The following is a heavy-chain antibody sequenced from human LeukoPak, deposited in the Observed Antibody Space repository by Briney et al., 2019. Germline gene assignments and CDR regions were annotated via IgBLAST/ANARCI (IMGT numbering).Heavy chain of an antibody. Sequence: QPGRSLRLSCAASGFTFSSYAMHWVRQTPGRGLEWVSYISSGSSTIYYADSVKGRFTISRDNAKNSLYLQMNSLRDEDTAVYYCARDRRYFDYWGQGTLVTVSS. D-gene: IGHD6-6*01. V-gene: IGHV3-48*02. CDR2: ISSGSSTI. J-gene: IGHJ4*02. CDR1: GFTFSSYA. CDR3: ARDRRYFDY.